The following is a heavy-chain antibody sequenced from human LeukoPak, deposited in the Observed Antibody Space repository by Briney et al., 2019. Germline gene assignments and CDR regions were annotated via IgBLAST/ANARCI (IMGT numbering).Heavy chain of an antibody. D-gene: IGHD2-2*01. Sequence: PSETLSLTCTVSGGSISSSGYYWGWIRQPPGKGLEWIGYIYYSGSTNYKPSLKSRVTISVDTSKNQFSLKLSSVTAADTAVYYCARRLAQYCSSTSCYARNWFDPWGQGTLVTVSS. CDR2: IYYSGST. J-gene: IGHJ5*02. CDR3: ARRLAQYCSSTSCYARNWFDP. CDR1: GGSISSSGYY. V-gene: IGHV4-61*05.